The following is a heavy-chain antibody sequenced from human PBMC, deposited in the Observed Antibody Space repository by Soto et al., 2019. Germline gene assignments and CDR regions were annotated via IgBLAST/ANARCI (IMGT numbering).Heavy chain of an antibody. V-gene: IGHV4-59*08. CDR2: IYYSGST. Sequence: QVQLQESGPGLVKPSETLSLTCTVSGGSISSYYWSWIRQPPGKGLEWIGYIYYSGSTNYNPSLKSRVTISVDTSKNQFSLKLSSVTAAATAVYYCAGEGYSSSWYRYYGMDVWGQGTTVTVSS. D-gene: IGHD6-13*01. CDR3: AGEGYSSSWYRYYGMDV. CDR1: GGSISSYY. J-gene: IGHJ6*02.